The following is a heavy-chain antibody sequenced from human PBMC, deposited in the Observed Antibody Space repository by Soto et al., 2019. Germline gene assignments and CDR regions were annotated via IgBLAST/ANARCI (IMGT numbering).Heavy chain of an antibody. CDR3: ARKDCSSTSCYPPHDAFDI. Sequence: GGSLRLSCAASGFTFSSYSMNWVRQAPGKGLEWVSYISSSSSTIYYADSVKGRFTISRDNAKNSLYLQMNSLRAEDTAVYYCARKDCSSTSCYPPHDAFDIWGQGTMVTVS. D-gene: IGHD2-2*01. J-gene: IGHJ3*02. V-gene: IGHV3-48*01. CDR1: GFTFSSYS. CDR2: ISSSSSTI.